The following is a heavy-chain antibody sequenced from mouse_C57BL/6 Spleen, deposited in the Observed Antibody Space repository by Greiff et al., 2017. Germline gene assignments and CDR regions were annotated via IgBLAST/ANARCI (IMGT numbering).Heavy chain of an antibody. CDR1: GYAFSSYW. CDR3: ARGYGNYGYFDV. CDR2: IYPGDGDT. Sequence: VQVVESGAELVKPGASVKISCKASGYAFSSYWMNWVKQRPGKGLEWIGQIYPGDGDTNYNGKFKGKATLTADKSSSTAYMQLSSLTSEDSAVYFCARGYGNYGYFDVWGTGTTVTVSS. D-gene: IGHD2-1*01. V-gene: IGHV1-80*01. J-gene: IGHJ1*03.